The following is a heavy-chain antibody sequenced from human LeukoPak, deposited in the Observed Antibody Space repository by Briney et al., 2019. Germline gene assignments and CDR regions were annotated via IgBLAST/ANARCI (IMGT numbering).Heavy chain of an antibody. D-gene: IGHD2-2*02. J-gene: IGHJ4*02. CDR1: GFTFDDYA. V-gene: IGHV3-9*01. CDR3: AKDPVPAAIGGGY. Sequence: GGSLRLSCAASGFTFDDYAMHWVRQAPGKGLEWVSGISWNSGSIGYADSVKGRFTISRDNSKNTLYLQMNSLRAEDTAVYYCAKDPVPAAIGGGYWGQGTLVTVSS. CDR2: ISWNSGSI.